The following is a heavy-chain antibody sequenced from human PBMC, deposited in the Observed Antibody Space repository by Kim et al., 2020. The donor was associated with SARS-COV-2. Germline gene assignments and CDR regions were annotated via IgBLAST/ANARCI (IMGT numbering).Heavy chain of an antibody. J-gene: IGHJ5*02. CDR1: GGSISSSSYY. CDR2: IYYSGST. D-gene: IGHD3-9*01. Sequence: SETLSLICTVSGGSISSSSYYWGWIRQPPGKGLEWIGSIYYSGSTYYNPSLKSRVTISVDTSKNQFSLKLSSVTAADTAVYYCARHLKRYFDWLSLGDWFDPWGQGTLVTVSS. CDR3: ARHLKRYFDWLSLGDWFDP. V-gene: IGHV4-39*01.